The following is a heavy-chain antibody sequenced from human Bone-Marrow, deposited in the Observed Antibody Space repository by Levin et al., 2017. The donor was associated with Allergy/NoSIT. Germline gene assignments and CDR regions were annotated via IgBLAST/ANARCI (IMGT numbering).Heavy chain of an antibody. CDR1: GLTFTNNY. Sequence: PGGSLRLSCSASGLTFTNNYMTWVRQPPGKGLEWVSLMFSGGSTYYTDSVKGRFTVSRASSKNKLYLQMTDMRADDTAVYFGEETVYDNMTTYMDVWGKGTMVTVSS. D-gene: IGHD3-9*01. CDR2: MFSGGST. J-gene: IGHJ6*03. CDR3: EETVYDNMTTYMDV. V-gene: IGHV3-53*01.